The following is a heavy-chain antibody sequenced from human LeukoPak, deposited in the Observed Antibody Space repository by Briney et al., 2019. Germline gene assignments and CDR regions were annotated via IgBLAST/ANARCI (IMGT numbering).Heavy chain of an antibody. Sequence: SETLSLTCTVSGGSISNYYWSWVRQPPGKGLEWVGYIYYSGTTKYNPSLKSRVTISVDTSKNQCSLRLSSVTAADTAVYYCARDYYDSSGYYSYFDYWGQGTLVTVSS. D-gene: IGHD3-22*01. J-gene: IGHJ4*02. V-gene: IGHV4-59*01. CDR2: IYYSGTT. CDR1: GGSISNYY. CDR3: ARDYYDSSGYYSYFDY.